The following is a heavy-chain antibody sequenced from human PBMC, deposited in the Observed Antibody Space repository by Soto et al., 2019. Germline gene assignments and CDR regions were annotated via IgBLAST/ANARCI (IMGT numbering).Heavy chain of an antibody. CDR3: AKRRGDGYFAL. CDR2: IGGTSGST. V-gene: IGHV3-23*01. CDR1: GFTFRNFV. D-gene: IGHD7-27*01. J-gene: IGHJ2*01. Sequence: EVQLLESGGGLVQPGGSLRLSCAASGFTFRNFVMGWVRRAPGKGLEWVSAIGGTSGSTYYADSVKGRFTISRDNSKSTVSLQMDSLRAEDTAVYYCAKRRGDGYFALWGRGTLVTVSS.